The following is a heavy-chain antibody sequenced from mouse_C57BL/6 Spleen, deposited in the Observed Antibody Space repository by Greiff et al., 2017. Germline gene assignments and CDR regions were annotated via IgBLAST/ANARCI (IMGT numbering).Heavy chain of an antibody. V-gene: IGHV1-81*01. D-gene: IGHD1-1*01. J-gene: IGHJ3*01. Sequence: VQLVESGAELARPGASVKLSCKASGYTFTSYGISWVKQRTGQGLEWIGEIYPRSGNTYYNEKFKGKATLTADKSSSTAHMELRSLTSEDSAVYFCARDYYGSGAYWGQGTLVTVSA. CDR2: IYPRSGNT. CDR1: GYTFTSYG. CDR3: ARDYYGSGAY.